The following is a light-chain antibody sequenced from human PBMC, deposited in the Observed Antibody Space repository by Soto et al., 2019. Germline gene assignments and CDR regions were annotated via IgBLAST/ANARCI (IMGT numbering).Light chain of an antibody. CDR3: CSYAGIGTYV. J-gene: IGLJ1*01. CDR1: NSDVGSYNF. Sequence: QSVLTQCASVSGSPGQSITISFAGTNSDVGSYNFVSWLQQHAGKAPKLMIYEGNKRPSGVSNRFSGSKSSNTASLTISWLQTDDDADYYCCSYAGIGTYVFGTGTKVTVL. V-gene: IGLV2-23*01. CDR2: EGN.